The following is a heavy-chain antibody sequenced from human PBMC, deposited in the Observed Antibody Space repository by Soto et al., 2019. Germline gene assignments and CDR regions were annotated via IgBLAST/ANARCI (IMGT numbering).Heavy chain of an antibody. V-gene: IGHV1-18*01. Sequence: GASVKVSCKASGYTFTSYGISWVRQAPGQGLEWMGWISAYNGNTNYAQKLQGRVTMTTDTSTSTGYMELRSLRSEDTAVYYCEADKGICDILTGSGTDAFDIWGQGTMVTVSS. CDR1: GYTFTSYG. D-gene: IGHD3-9*01. CDR2: ISAYNGNT. J-gene: IGHJ3*02. CDR3: EADKGICDILTGSGTDAFDI.